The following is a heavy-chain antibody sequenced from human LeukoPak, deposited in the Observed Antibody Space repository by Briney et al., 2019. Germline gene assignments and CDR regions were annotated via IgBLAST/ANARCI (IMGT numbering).Heavy chain of an antibody. Sequence: SETLSLTYTVSGGSISSSSYYWGWIRQPPGKGLEWIGSIYYSGSTYYSPSLKSRVTISVDTSKSQFSLRLTSVTAADTAVYYCARHVRFLEWLSSYYFDYWGQGTLVTVSS. CDR3: ARHVRFLEWLSSYYFDY. V-gene: IGHV4-39*01. CDR1: GGSISSSSYY. CDR2: IYYSGST. J-gene: IGHJ4*02. D-gene: IGHD3-3*01.